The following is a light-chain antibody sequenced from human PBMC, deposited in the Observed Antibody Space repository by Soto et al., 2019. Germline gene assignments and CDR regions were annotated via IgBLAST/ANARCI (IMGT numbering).Light chain of an antibody. J-gene: IGKJ5*01. Sequence: VLTQSPATLSLFPGERATLSCRASQSVGSSLAWYQHKPGQAPRLLLYDASNRAAGIPARFSGSGSGTDFTLTISSLEPEDFAVYYCQQRSNWITVGQGTRLEIE. CDR1: QSVGSS. V-gene: IGKV3-11*01. CDR2: DAS. CDR3: QQRSNWIT.